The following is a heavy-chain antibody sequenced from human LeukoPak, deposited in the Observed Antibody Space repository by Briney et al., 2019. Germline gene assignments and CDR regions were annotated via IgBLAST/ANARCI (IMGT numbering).Heavy chain of an antibody. CDR3: ARPENSSGWFDFDY. V-gene: IGHV3-48*03. Sequence: GGSLRLSCVASGFTFSSYEMNWVRQAPGKGLEWVSYISSSGSTIYYADSVKGRFTISRDNAKNSLYLQMNSLRAEDTAVYYCARPENSSGWFDFDYWGQGTLVTVSS. CDR1: GFTFSSYE. J-gene: IGHJ4*02. CDR2: ISSSGSTI. D-gene: IGHD6-19*01.